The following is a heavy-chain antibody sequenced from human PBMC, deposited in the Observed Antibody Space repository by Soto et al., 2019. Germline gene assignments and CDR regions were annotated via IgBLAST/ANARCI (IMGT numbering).Heavy chain of an antibody. V-gene: IGHV3-7*01. J-gene: IGHJ4*02. D-gene: IGHD6-19*01. CDR3: ARDDTAVAGIGLFDY. Sequence: GGSLRLSCAASGFTFSSYWMSWVRQAPGKGLEWVANIKQDGSEKYYVDSVKGRFTISRDNAKNSLYLQMNSLRAEDTAVYYCARDDTAVAGIGLFDYWGQGTLVTVSS. CDR1: GFTFSSYW. CDR2: IKQDGSEK.